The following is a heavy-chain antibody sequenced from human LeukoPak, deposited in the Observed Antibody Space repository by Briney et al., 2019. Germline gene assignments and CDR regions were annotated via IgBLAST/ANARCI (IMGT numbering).Heavy chain of an antibody. CDR1: GFTFSTFA. Sequence: GGSLRLSCAASGFTFSTFAMIWVRQLPGKGLEWVSSIFPSGGEIHYADSVRGRFTISRDNSKSTLSLQMNSLRAEDTAVYYCARGHTAVTRRFDFWGQGTLVTVSS. V-gene: IGHV3-23*01. D-gene: IGHD4-17*01. J-gene: IGHJ4*02. CDR3: ARGHTAVTRRFDF. CDR2: IFPSGGEI.